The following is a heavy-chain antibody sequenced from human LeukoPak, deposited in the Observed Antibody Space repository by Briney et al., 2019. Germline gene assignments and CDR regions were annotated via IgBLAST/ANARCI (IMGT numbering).Heavy chain of an antibody. V-gene: IGHV4-4*07. CDR1: GGSISSYY. CDR2: IYTSGST. J-gene: IGHJ5*02. CDR3: ARDASSSGWYDWFDP. Sequence: SETLSLTCTVSGGSISSYYWSWIRQPAGKGLEWIGRIYTSGSTNYNPSLKSRVTMSVDTSKNQFSLKLSSVTAADTAVYDCARDASSSGWYDWFDPWGQGTLVTVSS. D-gene: IGHD6-19*01.